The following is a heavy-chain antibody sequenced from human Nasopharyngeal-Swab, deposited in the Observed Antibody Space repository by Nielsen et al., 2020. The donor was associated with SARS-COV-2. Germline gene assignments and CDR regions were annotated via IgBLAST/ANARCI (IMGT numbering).Heavy chain of an antibody. CDR1: GSSFSSYW. Sequence: GGSLRLSCWVSGSSFSSYWIGWVRQMPGKGLEWMGVIYPGDSDTRYSPSFQGQVTISVDKSITTAYLQWSSLKASDTAMYYCARRNSEGGMADAFEIWGQGTMVTVSS. J-gene: IGHJ3*02. CDR2: IYPGDSDT. D-gene: IGHD2/OR15-2a*01. V-gene: IGHV5-51*01. CDR3: ARRNSEGGMADAFEI.